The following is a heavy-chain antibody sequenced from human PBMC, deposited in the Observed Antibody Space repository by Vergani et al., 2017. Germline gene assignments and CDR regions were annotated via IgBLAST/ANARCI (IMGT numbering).Heavy chain of an antibody. CDR1: GGSISSGSYY. CDR3: ARDRSKMTTVTTKYYGMDV. Sequence: QVQLQESGPGLVKPSQTLSLTCTVSGGSISSGSYYWSWIRQPAGKGLEWIGRIYTSGSTNYNPSLKSRVTISVDTSKNQFSLKLSSVTAADTAVYYCARDRSKMTTVTTKYYGMDVWGQXP. CDR2: IYTSGST. V-gene: IGHV4-61*02. J-gene: IGHJ6*02. D-gene: IGHD4-17*01.